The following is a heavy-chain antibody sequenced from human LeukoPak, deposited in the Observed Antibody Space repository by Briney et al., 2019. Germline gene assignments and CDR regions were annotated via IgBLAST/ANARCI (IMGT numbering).Heavy chain of an antibody. V-gene: IGHV3-11*01. CDR1: GSTFSSSD. J-gene: IGHJ4*02. CDR2: ISSSGSTI. CDR3: ARVSVTLYYFDY. Sequence: GGSLRLSCAASGSTFSSSDMSWIRQAPGKGLEWVSYISSSGSTIYYADSVKGRFTISRDNAKNSLYLQMNSLRAEDTAVYYCARVSVTLYYFDYWGQGTLVTVSS. D-gene: IGHD4-17*01.